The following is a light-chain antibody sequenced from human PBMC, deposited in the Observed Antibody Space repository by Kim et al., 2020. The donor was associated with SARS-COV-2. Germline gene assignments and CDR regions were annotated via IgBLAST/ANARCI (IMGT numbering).Light chain of an antibody. CDR1: TSNIGYKH. CDR2: GTN. CDR3: AAWDDSLNGLVV. J-gene: IGLJ2*01. V-gene: IGLV1-44*01. Sequence: QRFPISCSRSTSNIGYKHVNWHQHLPGTAPKLLIYGTNQRPSGVPDRFSGSKSGTSASLAISGLQSEDEADYYCAAWDDSLNGLVVFGGGTQLTVL.